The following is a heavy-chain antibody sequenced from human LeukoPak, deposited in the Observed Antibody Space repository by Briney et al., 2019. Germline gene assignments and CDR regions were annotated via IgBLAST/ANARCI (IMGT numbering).Heavy chain of an antibody. V-gene: IGHV3-23*01. Sequence: GGSLRFTCAASGFTFSSYFMSWVRQAPGKGLEWVSAISGSGGSTYYADSVKGRFTLSRDNSKNTLYLQMNSLRAEDTAVYYCAKDGQWVQVPLDYWGQGTLVTVSS. CDR1: GFTFSSYF. J-gene: IGHJ4*02. D-gene: IGHD5-18*01. CDR2: ISGSGGST. CDR3: AKDGQWVQVPLDY.